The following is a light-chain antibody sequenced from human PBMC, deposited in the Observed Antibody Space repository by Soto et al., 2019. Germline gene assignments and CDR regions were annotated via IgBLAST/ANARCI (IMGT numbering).Light chain of an antibody. CDR2: DVS. J-gene: IGLJ1*01. Sequence: QSVLTQPASVSGSPGQSITISCTGSSSDVGSYKYVSWYQQHPGKAPKVMIYDVSNRPSGVSSRFSGSKSGNTASLTISGLQAEDEADYYCCSYTTTSSDVFGSGTKLTVL. CDR1: SSDVGSYKY. V-gene: IGLV2-14*03. CDR3: CSYTTTSSDV.